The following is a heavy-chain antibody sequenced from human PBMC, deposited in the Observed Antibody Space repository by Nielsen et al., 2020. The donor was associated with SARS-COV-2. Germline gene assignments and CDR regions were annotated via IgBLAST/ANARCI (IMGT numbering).Heavy chain of an antibody. J-gene: IGHJ4*02. CDR2: INTGNGAT. V-gene: IGHV1-3*04. D-gene: IGHD2-15*01. CDR1: GYTFTSYA. Sequence: ASVKVSCKASGYTFTSYAMHWVRQAPGQRPEWLAWINTGNGATYYSPRFRDRVSLTADTSANTVYMRLNSLTSEDTAVFYCAREGKYCIGGICYPLAYWGQGTPVTVSS. CDR3: AREGKYCIGGICYPLAY.